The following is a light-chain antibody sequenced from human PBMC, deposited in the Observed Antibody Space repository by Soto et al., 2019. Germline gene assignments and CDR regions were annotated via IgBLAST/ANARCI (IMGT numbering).Light chain of an antibody. CDR2: GAS. J-gene: IGKJ2*01. V-gene: IGKV3-20*01. Sequence: EIVLTQSPGTLSLSPGERVTLSCRASQSVSSSYFAWYQQKPGQAPRLLIYGASSRATGIPDRFSGSGSGTDFTLTISRLEPEDFAVYFCQQYGSSPPYTFGQGTKLEIK. CDR1: QSVSSSY. CDR3: QQYGSSPPYT.